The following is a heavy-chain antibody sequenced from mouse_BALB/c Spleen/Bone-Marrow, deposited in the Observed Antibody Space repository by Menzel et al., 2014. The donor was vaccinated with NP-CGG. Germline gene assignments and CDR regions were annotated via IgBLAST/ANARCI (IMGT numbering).Heavy chain of an antibody. V-gene: IGHV1-7*01. CDR3: ARYYRYDGFAY. D-gene: IGHD2-14*01. J-gene: IGHJ3*01. Sequence: QVQLQQSGAELAKPGASVKMSCKASGYTFTSCWMHRVKQRPGQGLEWIGYINPSTGYTEYNQKFKDKATLTADKSSSTAYMQLSSLTSEDSAVYYCARYYRYDGFAYWGQGTLVTVSA. CDR1: GYTFTSCW. CDR2: INPSTGYT.